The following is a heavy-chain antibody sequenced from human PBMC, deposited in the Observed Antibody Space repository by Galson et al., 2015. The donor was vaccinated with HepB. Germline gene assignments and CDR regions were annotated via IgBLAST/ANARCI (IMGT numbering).Heavy chain of an antibody. V-gene: IGHV4-59*01. CDR2: IYYNGDT. D-gene: IGHD5-18*01. CDR1: HGSINNYY. CDR3: ARDSYGDTGLGY. Sequence: ETLSLTCSVSHGSINNYYWSWIRQSPGNRLEWIGYIYYNGDTTYNPSLGYRVGMSVDTSISTAYMELSRLRSDDTAVYYCARDSYGDTGLGYWGQGTLVTVSS. J-gene: IGHJ4*02.